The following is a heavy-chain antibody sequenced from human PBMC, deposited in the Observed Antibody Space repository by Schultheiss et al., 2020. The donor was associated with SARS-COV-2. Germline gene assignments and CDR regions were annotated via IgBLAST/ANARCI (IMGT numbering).Heavy chain of an antibody. J-gene: IGHJ4*02. CDR2: INHSGST. V-gene: IGHV4-34*01. CDR1: GGSFSGYY. CDR3: ARGGPGEGSTGAIGDY. D-gene: IGHD3-10*01. Sequence: TLSLTCAVYGGSFSGYYWSWIRQPPGKGLEWIGEINHSGSTNYNPSLKSRVTISVDTSKNQFSLKLSSVTAADTAVYYCARGGPGEGSTGAIGDYWGQGTLVTVSS.